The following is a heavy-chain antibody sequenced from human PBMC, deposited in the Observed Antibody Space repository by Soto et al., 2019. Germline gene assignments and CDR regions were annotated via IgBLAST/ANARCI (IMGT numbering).Heavy chain of an antibody. CDR1: GGSVSSGSYY. D-gene: IGHD2-2*01. V-gene: IGHV4-39*01. CDR2: IYYSGST. CDR3: ARLHGYCISSSCHGHYAMDV. J-gene: IGHJ6*02. Sequence: PSETLSLTCTVSGGSVSSGSYYWSWIRQPPGKGLEWIGYIYYSGSTYYNPSLNSRVTVSVDTSKNQFSLKVTSVTAAGTAVYYCARLHGYCISSSCHGHYAMDVWGQGTTVTVSS.